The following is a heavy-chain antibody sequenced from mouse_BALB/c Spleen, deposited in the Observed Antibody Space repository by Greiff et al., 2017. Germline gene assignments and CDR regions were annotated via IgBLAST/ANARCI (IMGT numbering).Heavy chain of an antibody. CDR1: GYTFTNYW. V-gene: IGHV1-63*01. D-gene: IGHD1-1*01. J-gene: IGHJ1*01. Sequence: QVQLQQSGAELVRPGTSVKISCKASGYTFTNYWLGWVKQRPGHGLEWIGDIYPGGGYTNYNEKFKGKATLTVDKSSSTAYMQLSSLTSEDSAVYYCARGSSYIYWYFDVWGAGTTVTVSS. CDR3: ARGSSYIYWYFDV. CDR2: IYPGGGYT.